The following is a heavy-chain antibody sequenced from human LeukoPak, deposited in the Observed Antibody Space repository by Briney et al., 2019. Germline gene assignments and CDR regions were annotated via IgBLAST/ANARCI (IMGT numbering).Heavy chain of an antibody. CDR2: VYTSGNT. V-gene: IGHV4-4*07. D-gene: IGHD4-17*01. CDR1: GGSISSYY. CDR3: ARDTTVTSR. Sequence: SETLSLTCTVSGGSISSYYWSWIRQPAGKGLEWIGRVYTSGNTNYNSSLQSRVNMSVDTSKNQFSLKLSSVTAADTAVSYCARDTTVTSRWGQGTLVTVSS. J-gene: IGHJ4*02.